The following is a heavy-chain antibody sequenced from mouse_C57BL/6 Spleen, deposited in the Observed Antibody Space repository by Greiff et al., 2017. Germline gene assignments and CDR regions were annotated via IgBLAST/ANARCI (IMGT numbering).Heavy chain of an antibody. Sequence: DVKLVESGGGLVKPGGSLKLSCAASGFTFSDYGMHWVRQAPEKGLEWVAYISSGSSTIYYADTVKGRFTISRDNAKNTLFLQMTSLRSEDTAMYYCARLDSSGFYAMDYWGQGTSVTVSS. CDR2: ISSGSSTI. J-gene: IGHJ4*01. V-gene: IGHV5-17*01. CDR1: GFTFSDYG. D-gene: IGHD3-2*02. CDR3: ARLDSSGFYAMDY.